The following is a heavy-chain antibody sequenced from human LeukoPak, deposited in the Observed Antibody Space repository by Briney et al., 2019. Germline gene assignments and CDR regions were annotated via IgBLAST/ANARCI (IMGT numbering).Heavy chain of an antibody. V-gene: IGHV4-61*08. Sequence: SETLSLTCTVSGDSVSSTDYYWGWIRQPPGRGLEWIGYIYYSGSTNYNPSLKSRVTISVDTSKNQFSLKLSSVTAADTAVYYCARGISPSFDIWGQGTMVTVSS. J-gene: IGHJ3*02. CDR1: GDSVSSTDYY. D-gene: IGHD3-3*01. CDR2: IYYSGST. CDR3: ARGISPSFDI.